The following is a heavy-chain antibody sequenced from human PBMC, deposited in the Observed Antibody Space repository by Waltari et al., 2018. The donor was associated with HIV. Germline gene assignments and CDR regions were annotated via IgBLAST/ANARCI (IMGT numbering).Heavy chain of an antibody. D-gene: IGHD3-16*01. J-gene: IGHJ4*02. CDR2: SKSKTEGGTT. V-gene: IGHV3-15*01. CDR3: TTGGED. CDR1: GFTFSNAW. Sequence: EVQLVESGGGLVKPGGSLRLSCAASGFTFSNAWMSWVRQAPGKGLEWVCRSKSKTEGGTTDYAAPVKGRFTISRDDSKNTLYLQMNSLKTEDTAVYYCTTGGEDWGQGTLVTVSS.